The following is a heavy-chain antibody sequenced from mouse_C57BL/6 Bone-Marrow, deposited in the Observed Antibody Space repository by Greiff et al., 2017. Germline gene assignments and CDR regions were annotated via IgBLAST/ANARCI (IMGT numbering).Heavy chain of an antibody. CDR2: INPSNGGT. D-gene: IGHD1-1*01. J-gene: IGHJ1*03. V-gene: IGHV1-53*01. CDR1: GYTFTSYW. CDR3: AIGRYYGSSYGWYFDV. Sequence: QVQLQQPGTELVKPGASVKLSCKASGYTFTSYWMHWVKQRPGQGLEWIGNINPSNGGTNYNEKFKSKATLTVDKSSSTAYMQLSSLTSEDSAVYYCAIGRYYGSSYGWYFDVWGTGTTVTVSS.